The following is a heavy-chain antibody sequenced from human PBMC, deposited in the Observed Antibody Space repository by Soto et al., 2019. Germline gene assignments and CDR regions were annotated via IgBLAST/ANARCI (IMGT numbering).Heavy chain of an antibody. V-gene: IGHV3-74*01. J-gene: IGHJ5*01. CDR3: TRGRWELLGGDS. CDR2: INSDGSST. D-gene: IGHD1-26*01. CDR1: GFTFSDYW. Sequence: GGSLRLSCEASGFTFSDYWMHWVRQVPGKGLVWVSRINSDGSSTSYADSVKGQFTISRDNAKNMLFLQMNSLRVEDTAMYYCTRGRWELLGGDSWGQGTPVTVSS.